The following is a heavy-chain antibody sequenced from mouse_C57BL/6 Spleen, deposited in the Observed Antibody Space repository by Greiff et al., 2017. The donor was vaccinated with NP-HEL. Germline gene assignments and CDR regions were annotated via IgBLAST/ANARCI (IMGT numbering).Heavy chain of an antibody. CDR2: IDPSDSYT. CDR3: ARSTDGYYAY. Sequence: VQLQQPGAELVMPGASVKLSCKASGYTFTSYWMHWVKQRPGQGLEWIGEIDPSDSYTNYNQKFKGKSTLTVDKSSSTAYMQLSSLTSEDSAVYYCARSTDGYYAYWGQGTTLTVSS. CDR1: GYTFTSYW. D-gene: IGHD2-3*01. V-gene: IGHV1-69*01. J-gene: IGHJ2*01.